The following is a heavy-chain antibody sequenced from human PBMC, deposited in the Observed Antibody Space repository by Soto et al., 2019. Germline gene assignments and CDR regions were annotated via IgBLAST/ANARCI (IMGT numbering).Heavy chain of an antibody. CDR2: IYNGGRT. Sequence: QLQLQESGPGLVTPSETLSLTCTVSGGSMSSSTYYWGWIRQPPGKGLEWIGTIYNGGRTYYNPSLKSRVTLSIDTSKNQFSLKLSSVTATDTAVYYCARQLCTRTSCYCDYWGQGTLVTVSS. J-gene: IGHJ4*02. D-gene: IGHD2-2*01. V-gene: IGHV4-39*01. CDR3: ARQLCTRTSCYCDY. CDR1: GGSMSSSTYY.